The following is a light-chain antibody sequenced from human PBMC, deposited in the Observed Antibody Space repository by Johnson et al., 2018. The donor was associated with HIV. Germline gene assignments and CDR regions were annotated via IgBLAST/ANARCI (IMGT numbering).Light chain of an antibody. Sequence: QSMLTQPPSVSAAPGQKVTISCSGSSSNIGNNYVAWYQQLPGTAPKLLIYESNKRPSGIPDRFSGPKSGTSATLGITGLQTGDEADYYCGTWDSSLSAGVFGTGTKVTVL. CDR1: SSNIGNNY. CDR2: ESN. CDR3: GTWDSSLSAGV. J-gene: IGLJ1*01. V-gene: IGLV1-51*02.